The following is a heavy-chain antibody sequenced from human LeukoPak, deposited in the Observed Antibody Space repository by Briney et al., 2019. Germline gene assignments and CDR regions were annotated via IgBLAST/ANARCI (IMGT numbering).Heavy chain of an antibody. J-gene: IGHJ4*02. V-gene: IGHV1-2*02. CDR3: ARDRYGDGFAHFDY. D-gene: IGHD5-24*01. Sequence: ASVTVSCKASGYTFTGYYMHWVRQAPAQGLQWMGWITPGGGTNYPQKFQGRVAITWDTSITTAYMDLSRLTSDDTAVYYCARDRYGDGFAHFDYWGQGALVTVSS. CDR2: ITPGGGT. CDR1: GYTFTGYY.